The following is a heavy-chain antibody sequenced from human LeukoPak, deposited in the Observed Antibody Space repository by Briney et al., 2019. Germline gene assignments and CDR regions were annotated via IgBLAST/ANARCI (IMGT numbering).Heavy chain of an antibody. CDR3: ARDGFLGPVTAYLDY. Sequence: PGGSLRLSCAASGFTFRSYAMHWVRQAPGKGLVWVSRVKSDGSSTTYADSVKGRFTISRDNARNTLYLQMKGLRAEDTAVYYCARDGFLGPVTAYLDYWGQGTPATVSS. CDR1: GFTFRSYA. D-gene: IGHD2-21*02. J-gene: IGHJ4*02. CDR2: VKSDGSST. V-gene: IGHV3-74*01.